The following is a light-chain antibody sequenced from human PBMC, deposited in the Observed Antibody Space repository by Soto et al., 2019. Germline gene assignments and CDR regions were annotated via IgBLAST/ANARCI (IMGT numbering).Light chain of an antibody. CDR2: AAS. Sequence: DIQLTQSPSFLSASVGDRVTITCRASQDISNYLVWYQQKPGKTPKPLIYAASTLQSGVPSRFSGSGSGTEFTLTISSLQPEDFATYYCQQLNRYPLTFGPGTNVDIK. CDR1: QDISNY. J-gene: IGKJ3*01. CDR3: QQLNRYPLT. V-gene: IGKV1-9*01.